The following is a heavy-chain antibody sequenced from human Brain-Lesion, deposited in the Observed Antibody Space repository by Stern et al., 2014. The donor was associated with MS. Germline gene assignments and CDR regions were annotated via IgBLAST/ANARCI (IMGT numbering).Heavy chain of an antibody. CDR1: GDSVSSNSAA. CDR2: TYYRSKWYY. Sequence: QVQLQQSGPGLMKPSQTLALTCAISGDSVSSNSAAWNWIRQSPSRGLEWLGRTYYRSKWYYQYAESVKSRITINADTSTNQFPLQLNSVTPEDTAVYLCAKGYNWFDSWGQGTVVPVS. J-gene: IGHJ5*01. V-gene: IGHV6-1*01. CDR3: AKGYNWFDS.